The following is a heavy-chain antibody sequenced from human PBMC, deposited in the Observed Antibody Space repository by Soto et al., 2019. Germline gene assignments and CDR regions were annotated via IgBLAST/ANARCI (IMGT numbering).Heavy chain of an antibody. CDR3: ARGDYYDRSSYYTI. CDR2: INHSGST. V-gene: IGHV4-34*01. J-gene: IGHJ4*02. D-gene: IGHD3-22*01. CDR1: GGSFSGYY. Sequence: SETLSLTCAVYGGSFSGYYWSWIRQPPGKGLEWIGEINHSGSTNYNPSLKSRVTISVDTSKNQFSLKLSSVTAADTAVYYCARGDYYDRSSYYTIWGQGTLVTVSS.